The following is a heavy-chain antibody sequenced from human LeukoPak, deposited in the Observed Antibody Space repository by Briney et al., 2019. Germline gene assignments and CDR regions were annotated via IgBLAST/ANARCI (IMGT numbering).Heavy chain of an antibody. D-gene: IGHD3-10*01. CDR3: ANYGSGSYRFDP. V-gene: IGHV4-31*03. Sequence: PSETLSLTCTVSGGSISSGGYYWSWIRQHPEKGLEWIGYIHHSGSSYYNPSLKSRVIISVDTSKNQFSLKLNSVTAADTAVYYCANYGSGSYRFDPWGQGTLVTVSS. J-gene: IGHJ5*02. CDR1: GGSISSGGYY. CDR2: IHHSGSS.